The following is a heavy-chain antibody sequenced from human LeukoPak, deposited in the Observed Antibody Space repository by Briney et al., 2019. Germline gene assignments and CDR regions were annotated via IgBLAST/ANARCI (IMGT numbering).Heavy chain of an antibody. Sequence: SETLSLTCTVSGYSISTGYFWGWIRQTPGKGLEWIGSIYHSGTTYYNPSLKSRVTISVDTSENQFSLKLNSVTAADTAVYYCARDGSYYRDWFDPWGQGTLVTVSS. CDR1: GYSISTGYF. CDR3: ARDGSYYRDWFDP. V-gene: IGHV4-38-2*02. CDR2: IYHSGTT. J-gene: IGHJ5*02. D-gene: IGHD1-26*01.